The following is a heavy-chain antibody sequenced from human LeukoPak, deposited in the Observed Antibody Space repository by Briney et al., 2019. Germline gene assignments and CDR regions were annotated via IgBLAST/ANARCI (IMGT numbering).Heavy chain of an antibody. CDR1: GGYINDYY. Sequence: SETLSLTCTVSGGYINDYYWSWIRQAAGKGLEWIGRIHRSGRTNYNPSLKSRVTMSVDTSKNQFSLKLSSVTAADTAVYYCARGSVACCSGGSCYEDYWGQGTLVTVSS. J-gene: IGHJ4*02. CDR2: IHRSGRT. CDR3: ARGSVACCSGGSCYEDY. V-gene: IGHV4-4*07. D-gene: IGHD2-15*01.